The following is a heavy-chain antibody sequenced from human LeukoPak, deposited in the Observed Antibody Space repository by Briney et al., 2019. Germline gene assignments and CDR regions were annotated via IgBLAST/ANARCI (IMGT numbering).Heavy chain of an antibody. CDR2: VSGNSGST. CDR3: AKGGIMQSSSPGLQYFDL. Sequence: GGSLRLSCAASGFTFSTYSMNWVRQAPGKGLEWVSSVSGNSGSTYYADSVKGRFTISRDNSKNTLYLQMNSLRAEDTAVYYCAKGGIMQSSSPGLQYFDLWGRGTLVSVSS. CDR1: GFTFSTYS. D-gene: IGHD6-6*01. V-gene: IGHV3-23*01. J-gene: IGHJ2*01.